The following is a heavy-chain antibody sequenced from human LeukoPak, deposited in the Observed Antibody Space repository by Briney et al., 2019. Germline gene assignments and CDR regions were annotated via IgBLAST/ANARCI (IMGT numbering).Heavy chain of an antibody. CDR2: INPNGGGT. CDR1: GYTFTGHY. V-gene: IGHV1-2*02. Sequence: VASVKVSCKASGYTFTGHYLHWVRQAPGQGLEWMGWINPNGGGTKYAQKFQGRVTMTRDTSISTAYIELSRLRSDDTAVYYCARAQFLDYYYYSMDVWGKGTTVTVSS. J-gene: IGHJ6*03. CDR3: ARAQFLDYYYYSMDV.